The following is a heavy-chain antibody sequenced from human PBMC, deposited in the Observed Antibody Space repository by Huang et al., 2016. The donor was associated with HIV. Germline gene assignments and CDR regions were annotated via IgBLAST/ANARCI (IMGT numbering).Heavy chain of an antibody. CDR1: GITFRNYA. CDR3: AKDQGQWLAYFDS. Sequence: VRLVQSGGGVVQPGRSLRLSCAASGITFRNYAMHWVRQAPGKGLEWVAGTSADGSCQYYVVSVKGRFSISKDNSNETLFLEMRSLKSEDTAVYFCAKDQGQWLAYFDSWGQGTLVTVSS. CDR2: TSADGSCQ. J-gene: IGHJ4*02. V-gene: IGHV3-30*18. D-gene: IGHD6-19*01.